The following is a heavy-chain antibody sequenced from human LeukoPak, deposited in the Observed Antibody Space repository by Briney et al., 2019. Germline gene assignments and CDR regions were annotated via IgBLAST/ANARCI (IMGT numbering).Heavy chain of an antibody. Sequence: ASVKVCCKASGYTFTSYGISWVRQAPGQGLEWMGWISAYNGNTNYAQKLQGRVTMTTDTSTSTAYMELRSLRSDDTAVYYCARIDSSGWYNGYWGQGTLVTVSS. CDR2: ISAYNGNT. CDR1: GYTFTSYG. J-gene: IGHJ4*02. CDR3: ARIDSSGWYNGY. V-gene: IGHV1-18*01. D-gene: IGHD6-19*01.